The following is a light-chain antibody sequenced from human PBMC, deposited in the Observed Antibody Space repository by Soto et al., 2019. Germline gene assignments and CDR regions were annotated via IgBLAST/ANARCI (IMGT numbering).Light chain of an antibody. J-gene: IGKJ2*01. CDR3: QQYGTSPYS. CDR1: QSVTSNY. Sequence: EIVLTQSPGTLSLSPGERATLSCRASQSVTSNYLAWYQQKPGQAPRLLICDASSRATGIPDRFSGSGSGTAFTLTSARLEPEDFAVYYCQQYGTSPYSFGQGTKLELK. V-gene: IGKV3-20*01. CDR2: DAS.